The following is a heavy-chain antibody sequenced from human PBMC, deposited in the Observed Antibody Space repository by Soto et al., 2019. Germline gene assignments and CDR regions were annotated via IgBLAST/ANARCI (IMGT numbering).Heavy chain of an antibody. CDR1: GFTFSSYS. D-gene: IGHD1-26*01. J-gene: IGHJ4*02. CDR3: ASCPSEGRWELLPGY. CDR2: ISSSSSTI. Sequence: GGSLRLSCAASGFTFSSYSMNWVRQAPGKGLEWVSYISSSSSTIYYADSVKGRFTISRDNAKNSLYLQMNSLRDEDTAVYYCASCPSEGRWELLPGYWGQGTLVTVSS. V-gene: IGHV3-48*02.